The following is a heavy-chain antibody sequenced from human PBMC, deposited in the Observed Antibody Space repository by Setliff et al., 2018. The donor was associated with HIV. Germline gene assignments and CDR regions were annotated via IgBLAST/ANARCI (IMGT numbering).Heavy chain of an antibody. CDR3: AKESKLRGSYASYYFDY. V-gene: IGHV1-18*01. D-gene: IGHD1-26*01. Sequence: ASVKVSCKASGYSFTTSGVSWVRQAPGQGLEWMGWINIRSGNTNYAQKFQGRVTMTTDTSTSTAYMGLRSLRSDDTAVYYCAKESKLRGSYASYYFDYWGQGTLVTVSS. CDR1: GYSFTTSG. CDR2: INIRSGNT. J-gene: IGHJ4*02.